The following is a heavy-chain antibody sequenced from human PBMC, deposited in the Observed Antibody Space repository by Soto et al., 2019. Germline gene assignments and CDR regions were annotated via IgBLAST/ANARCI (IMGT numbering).Heavy chain of an antibody. CDR3: ARIEGVAPGWFDP. Sequence: SETLSLTCTVSGGSFSSYYWSWIRQPPGKGLEWIGYIYYSGSTNYNPSLKSRVTMFVDTSKNQFSLKLSSVTAADTAVYYCARIEGVAPGWFDPWGQGTLVTVSS. J-gene: IGHJ5*02. CDR2: IYYSGST. D-gene: IGHD3-3*01. V-gene: IGHV4-59*01. CDR1: GGSFSSYY.